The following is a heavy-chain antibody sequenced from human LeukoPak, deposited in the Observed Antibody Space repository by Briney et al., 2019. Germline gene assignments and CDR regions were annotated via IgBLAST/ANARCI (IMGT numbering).Heavy chain of an antibody. CDR3: ATLGQLGFRELHHY. D-gene: IGHD3-10*01. J-gene: IGHJ4*02. CDR1: GYTLTELS. CDR2: FDPEDGET. V-gene: IGHV1-24*01. Sequence: ASVKVSCKVSGYTLTELSMHWVRQAPGKGLEWMGGFDPEDGETIYAQKFQGRVTMTEDTSTDTAYMELSSLRSEDTAVYYCATLGQLGFRELHHYWGQGTLVTVSS.